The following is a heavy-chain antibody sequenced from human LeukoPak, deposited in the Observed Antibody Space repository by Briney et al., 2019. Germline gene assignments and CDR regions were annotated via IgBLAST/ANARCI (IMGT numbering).Heavy chain of an antibody. CDR1: GVSISGYY. V-gene: IGHV4-59*01. J-gene: IGHJ6*02. CDR3: ARESYDFWSGYSRYGMDV. Sequence: SETLSLTCAVSGVSISGYYWSWIQQPPGKGLEWIGYIYDSGSTNYNPSLKSRVTISVDTSKNQFSLKLNSVTAADTAVYYCARESYDFWSGYSRYGMDVWGQGTTVTVSS. D-gene: IGHD3-3*01. CDR2: IYDSGST.